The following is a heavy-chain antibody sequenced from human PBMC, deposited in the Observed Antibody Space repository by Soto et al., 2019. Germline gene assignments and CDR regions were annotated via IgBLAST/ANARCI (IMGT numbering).Heavy chain of an antibody. V-gene: IGHV1-46*01. D-gene: IGHD5-12*01. J-gene: IGHJ4*02. CDR1: GYTFTNYY. CDR2: INPSGGST. CDR3: ARSDEATAYYFDY. Sequence: QVQLVQSGAGVKKPGASVKVSCKASGYTFTNYYMHWVRQAPGQGLEWMGMINPSGGSTSYAQNFQGRVTMTRDTSMRTVYMELSSLRSEDTAVYYCARSDEATAYYFDYWGQGTLVTVSS.